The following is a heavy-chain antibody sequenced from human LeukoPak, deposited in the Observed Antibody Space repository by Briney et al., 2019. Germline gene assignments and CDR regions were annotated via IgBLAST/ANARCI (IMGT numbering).Heavy chain of an antibody. CDR2: ISSSNSNI. V-gene: IGHV3-48*01. Sequence: GGSLRLSCAAAGFTFSTSGMNWVRQAPGKGLEWVSYISSSNSNINYADSVKGRLTISRDNAKNSLYLQMNSLRAEDTAVYYCARGGAARPDYWGQGTMVTVSS. CDR3: ARGGAARPDY. J-gene: IGHJ4*02. CDR1: GFTFSTSG. D-gene: IGHD6-6*01.